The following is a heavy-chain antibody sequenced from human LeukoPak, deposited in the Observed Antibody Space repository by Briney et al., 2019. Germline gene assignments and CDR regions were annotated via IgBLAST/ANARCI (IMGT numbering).Heavy chain of an antibody. CDR1: GLVFSNYG. D-gene: IGHD3-10*01. CDR3: ARDRWFAELLESYFDS. V-gene: IGHV3-30*02. CDR2: IRYDGNRK. Sequence: PGGSLRLSCVASGLVFSNYGMHWVRQAPGKGLEWVTFIRYDGNRKYFADSVKGRFTISRDNSKNTLYLQMNSLRTEDTAMYCCARDRWFAELLESYFDSWGQGALVTVSS. J-gene: IGHJ4*02.